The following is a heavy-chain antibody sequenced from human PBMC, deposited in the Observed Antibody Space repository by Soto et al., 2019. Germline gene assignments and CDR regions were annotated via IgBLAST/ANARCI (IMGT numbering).Heavy chain of an antibody. V-gene: IGHV3-7*01. CDR2: INPGGREK. CDR3: AKYGSGSYGAYALDI. Sequence: PGGSLRLSCAASGFTFGSYWMSWVRQAPGKGLEWVANINPGGREKNYVNSVKGRFSISRDDAERSHHLQMNSLRAEDTAVYYCAKYGSGSYGAYALDIWGQGTMVTVSS. J-gene: IGHJ3*02. D-gene: IGHD3-10*01. CDR1: GFTFGSYW.